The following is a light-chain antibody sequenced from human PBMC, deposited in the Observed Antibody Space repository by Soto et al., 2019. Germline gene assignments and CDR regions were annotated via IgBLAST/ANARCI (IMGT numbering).Light chain of an antibody. Sequence: EIVMTQSPATLSLSPGERATLFCRASQTVRNNYLAWYQQRPGQAPRLLIYGASSRATGIPDRFSGSGSGTDFTLTISRLEPEDFAVYYCQQYGSSPRTFGQGTKVDIK. CDR2: GAS. J-gene: IGKJ1*01. CDR1: QTVRNNY. V-gene: IGKV3-20*01. CDR3: QQYGSSPRT.